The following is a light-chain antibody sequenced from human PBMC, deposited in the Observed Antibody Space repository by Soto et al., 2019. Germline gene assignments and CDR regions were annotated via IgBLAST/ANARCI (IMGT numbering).Light chain of an antibody. CDR1: TGAVTSGYY. J-gene: IGLJ2*01. CDR3: LLYYAGARV. V-gene: IGLV7-43*01. CDR2: STT. Sequence: QAVVTQAPSLTVSPGGTVTLTCASSTGAVTSGYYPNWFQQKPGPAPTSLIYSTTNRHSWTPARFSGSLLGGKAALTLSGVQPEAEAEYYCLLYYAGARVFGGGTKVTVL.